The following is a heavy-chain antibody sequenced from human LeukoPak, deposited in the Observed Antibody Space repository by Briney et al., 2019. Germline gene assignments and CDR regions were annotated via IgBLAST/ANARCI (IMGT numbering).Heavy chain of an antibody. CDR3: ARALDTAMVFDY. V-gene: IGHV4-38-2*02. D-gene: IGHD5-18*01. CDR1: GYSISSGYY. J-gene: IGHJ4*02. CDR2: IYHSGST. Sequence: SETLSLTCTVSGYSISSGYYWGWIRQPPGKGLEWIGSIYHSGSTYYNPSLKSRVTISVGTSKNQFSLKLSSVTAADTAVYYCARALDTAMVFDYWGQGTLVTVSS.